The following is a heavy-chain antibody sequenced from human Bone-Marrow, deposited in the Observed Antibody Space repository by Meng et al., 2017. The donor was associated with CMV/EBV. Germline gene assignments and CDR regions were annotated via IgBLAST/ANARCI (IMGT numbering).Heavy chain of an antibody. D-gene: IGHD3-3*01. J-gene: IGHJ5*02. V-gene: IGHV4-30-4*08. CDR2: IYYSGST. CDR1: GGSISSGDYY. Sequence: QVKRQESGPALVKPSQTLSLTCTVSGGSISSGDYYWSWIRQPPGKGLEWIGYIYYSGSTYYNPSLKSRVTISVDTSKNQFSLKLSSVTAADTAVYYCARGAYDFWSGYNWFDPWGQGTLVTVSS. CDR3: ARGAYDFWSGYNWFDP.